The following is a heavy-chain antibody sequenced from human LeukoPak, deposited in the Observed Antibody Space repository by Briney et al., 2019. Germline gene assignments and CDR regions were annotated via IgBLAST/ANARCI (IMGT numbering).Heavy chain of an antibody. D-gene: IGHD2-2*01. CDR1: GGTFSSYA. CDR3: ARVVPAATSTWYFDY. J-gene: IGHJ4*02. CDR2: IIPIFGTA. V-gene: IGHV1-69*05. Sequence: ASVKDSCKASGGTFSSYAISWVRQAPGQGLEWMGRIIPIFGTANYAQKFQGRVTITTDESTSTAYMELSSLRSEDTAVYYCARVVPAATSTWYFDYWGQGTLVTVSS.